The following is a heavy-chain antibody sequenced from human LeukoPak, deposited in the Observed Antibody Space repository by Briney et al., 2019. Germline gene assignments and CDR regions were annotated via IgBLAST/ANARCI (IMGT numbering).Heavy chain of an antibody. D-gene: IGHD1-26*01. Sequence: ASVKLSCKASGYSIIDYYMHWVRQAPAQGPEWMGWINPNSGTLKNAQKFQGRVTMTRDTSISTAYMELSGLRSDDTAIYYCARGKSAGAPDTNWYLDLWGRGTLVTVSP. V-gene: IGHV1-2*02. J-gene: IGHJ2*01. CDR2: INPNSGTL. CDR1: GYSIIDYY. CDR3: ARGKSAGAPDTNWYLDL.